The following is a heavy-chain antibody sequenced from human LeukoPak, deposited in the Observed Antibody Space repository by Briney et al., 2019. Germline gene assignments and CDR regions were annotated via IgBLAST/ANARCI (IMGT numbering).Heavy chain of an antibody. CDR2: INPNSGGT. V-gene: IGHV1-2*02. CDR3: ARDPYSSGSTPHYYFDY. D-gene: IGHD6-19*01. Sequence: ASVKVSCKASGYTFTGYYMHWVRQAPGQGLEWMGWINPNSGGTNYAQKFQGRVTMTRDTSISTAYMELSRLRSDDTAVYYCARDPYSSGSTPHYYFDYWGQGTLVTVSS. J-gene: IGHJ4*02. CDR1: GYTFTGYY.